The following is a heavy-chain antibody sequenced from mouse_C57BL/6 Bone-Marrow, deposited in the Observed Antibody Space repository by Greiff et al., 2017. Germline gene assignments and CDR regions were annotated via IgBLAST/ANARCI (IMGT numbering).Heavy chain of an antibody. CDR1: GFNIKDDY. CDR3: TTPYYYGSSYYAMDY. Sequence: VQLQQSGAELVRPGASVKLSCTASGFNIKDDYMHWVKQRPEQGLEWIGWIDPENGDTEYASKFQGKATITADTSSNTAYLQLSSLTSEDTAVYYCTTPYYYGSSYYAMDYWGQGTSVTVSS. J-gene: IGHJ4*01. D-gene: IGHD1-1*01. CDR2: IDPENGDT. V-gene: IGHV14-4*01.